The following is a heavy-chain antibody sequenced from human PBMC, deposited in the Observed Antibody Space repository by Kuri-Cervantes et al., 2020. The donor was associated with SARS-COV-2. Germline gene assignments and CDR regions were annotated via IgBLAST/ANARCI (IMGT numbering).Heavy chain of an antibody. CDR1: GFTFSSYA. D-gene: IGHD3-22*01. Sequence: GGSLRLSCAASGFTFSSYAMHWVRQAPGKGLEWVAVISYDGSNKYYADSVKGRFTISRDDSKNTAYLQMNSLKTEDTAVYYCTIASSSYYDSSGYFSSFDYWGQGTLVTVSS. CDR3: TIASSSYYDSSGYFSSFDY. J-gene: IGHJ4*02. V-gene: IGHV3-30*07. CDR2: ISYDGSNK.